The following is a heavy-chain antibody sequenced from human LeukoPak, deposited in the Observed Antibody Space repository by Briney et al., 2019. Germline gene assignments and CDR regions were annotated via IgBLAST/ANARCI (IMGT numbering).Heavy chain of an antibody. D-gene: IGHD3-22*01. CDR3: ARDAAIYDSGAYYYLW. CDR1: GGTFSSYA. CDR2: ITPIFGTA. V-gene: IGHV1-69*01. J-gene: IGHJ4*02. Sequence: TVKVSCTASGGTFSSYAISWVRQATGQRLERLGGITPIFGTANYAQKFQGRVTITADESTRTAYMELRSLKSEDTAVYYCARDAAIYDSGAYYYLWWGQGTLVTVSS.